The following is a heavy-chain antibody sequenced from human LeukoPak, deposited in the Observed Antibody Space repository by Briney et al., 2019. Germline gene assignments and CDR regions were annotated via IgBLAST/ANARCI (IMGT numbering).Heavy chain of an antibody. J-gene: IGHJ3*02. V-gene: IGHV3-7*01. CDR1: GFTFSSYW. CDR2: IKQYGSEK. D-gene: IGHD4-17*01. CDR3: ARGDYGDFYDAFDI. Sequence: GGSLRLSCAASGFTFSSYWMSWVRQAPGKGLEWVANIKQYGSEKYYVDSVKGRFTISRDNAKNSLYLQMNSLRAEDTAVYYCARGDYGDFYDAFDIWGQGTMVTVSS.